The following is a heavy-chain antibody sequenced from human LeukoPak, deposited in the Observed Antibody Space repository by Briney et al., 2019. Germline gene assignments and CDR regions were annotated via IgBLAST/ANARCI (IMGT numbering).Heavy chain of an antibody. CDR1: GFTFSSYG. D-gene: IGHD2-21*01. CDR2: ISYDGSNK. J-gene: IGHJ4*02. V-gene: IGHV3-30*03. Sequence: PGRSLRLSCAASGFTFSSYGMHWVRQAPGKGLEWVAVISYDGSNKYYADSVKGRFTISRDNSKNTLYLQMNSLRAEGTAVYYCAHIVDYPFDYWGQGTLVTVSS. CDR3: AHIVDYPFDY.